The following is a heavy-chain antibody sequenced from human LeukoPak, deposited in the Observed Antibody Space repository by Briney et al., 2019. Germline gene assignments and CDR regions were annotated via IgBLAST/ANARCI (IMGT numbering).Heavy chain of an antibody. J-gene: IGHJ4*02. V-gene: IGHV3-48*01. CDR1: GFTFSSYS. D-gene: IGHD3-3*01. Sequence: PGGSLRLSCAASGFTFSSYSMNWVRQAPGKGLEWVSYISSSSTIYYADSVKGRFTISRDNAKNSLYLQMNSLRAEDTAVYYCASKGPDGFWSGYYEIDYWGQGTLVTVSS. CDR2: ISSSSTI. CDR3: ASKGPDGFWSGYYEIDY.